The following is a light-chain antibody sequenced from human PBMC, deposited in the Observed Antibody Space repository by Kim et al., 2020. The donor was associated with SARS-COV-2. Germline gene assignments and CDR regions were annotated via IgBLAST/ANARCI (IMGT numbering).Light chain of an antibody. CDR3: TAYTSSSTWV. CDR2: DVS. Sequence: QSALTQPASVSGSPGQSITISCTGTSSDVGGSNYVSWYQQHPGKAPKLMIYDVSKRPSGVSDRFSGSKSGNTASLTISGLQAEDEADYYCTAYTSSSTWVFGGGTKLTVL. J-gene: IGLJ3*02. V-gene: IGLV2-14*01. CDR1: SSDVGGSNY.